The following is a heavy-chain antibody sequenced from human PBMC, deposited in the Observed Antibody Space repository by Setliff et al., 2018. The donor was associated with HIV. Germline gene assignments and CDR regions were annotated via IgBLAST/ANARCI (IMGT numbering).Heavy chain of an antibody. D-gene: IGHD6-19*01. CDR1: GFSLSTSGVG. V-gene: IGHV2-5*02. CDR2: IYWDDDK. CDR3: AQDPVAGRGGAFDY. Sequence: ASGPTLVNPTQTLTLTCTFSGFSLSTSGVGVGWIRQPPGKALEWLALIYWDDDKRYSPSLKSRLTITKDTSKNQVVLTMTNMDPVDTATYYCAQDPVAGRGGAFDYWGQGTLVTVSS. J-gene: IGHJ4*02.